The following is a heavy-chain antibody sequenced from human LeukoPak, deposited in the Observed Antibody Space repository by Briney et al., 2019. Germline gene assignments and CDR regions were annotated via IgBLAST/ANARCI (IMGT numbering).Heavy chain of an antibody. D-gene: IGHD2-2*01. Sequence: GGSLTLTCSASGFTFSINAMHWVRKAPAKGLQYVSAVSGYGGSTYYADSVKGRFTISRDNSKNTLYLQMSSLRADDMAVYYGVGYCSGTSCGGSGYGMDVWGQGTTVTVSS. CDR3: VGYCSGTSCGGSGYGMDV. V-gene: IGHV3-64D*06. J-gene: IGHJ6*02. CDR2: VSGYGGST. CDR1: GFTFSINA.